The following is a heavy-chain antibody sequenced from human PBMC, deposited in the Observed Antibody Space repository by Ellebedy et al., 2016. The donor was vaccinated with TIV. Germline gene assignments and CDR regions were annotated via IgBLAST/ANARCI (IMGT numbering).Heavy chain of an antibody. CDR2: INRSGST. CDR1: AGSFGGYY. Sequence: PSETLSLTCAVSAGSFGGYYWSWIRQPPGKGLEWIGEINRSGSTNYNPSLKSRVTISVDTSKNQFSLKLRSVTAADTAVYYCARNPPTYNWVDSWGQGTLVTVSS. V-gene: IGHV4-34*01. J-gene: IGHJ5*01. CDR3: ARNPPTYNWVDS.